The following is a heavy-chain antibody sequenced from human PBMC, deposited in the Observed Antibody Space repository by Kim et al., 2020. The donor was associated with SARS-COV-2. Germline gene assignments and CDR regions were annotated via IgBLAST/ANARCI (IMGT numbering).Heavy chain of an antibody. CDR3: TRLGSPVDSAMGTFDY. CDR2: IRSKANNYAT. Sequence: GGSLRLSCAASGFTFSGSAMHWVRQASGKGLEWVGRIRSKANNYATAYDASVKGRFTISRDDSKNTAYLQMNSLKTEDTAVYYCTRLGSPVDSAMGTFDYWCQGTLVTVSS. J-gene: IGHJ4*02. D-gene: IGHD5-18*01. V-gene: IGHV3-73*01. CDR1: GFTFSGSA.